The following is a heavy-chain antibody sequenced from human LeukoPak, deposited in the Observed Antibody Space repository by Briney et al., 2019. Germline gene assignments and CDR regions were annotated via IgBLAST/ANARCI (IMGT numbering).Heavy chain of an antibody. CDR1: GSTFSSYA. CDR2: ISGSGGST. J-gene: IGHJ6*02. CDR3: XXXXXXXXPSYYYGMDV. V-gene: IGHV3-23*01. Sequence: PGGSLRLSCAASGSTFSSYAMSWVRQAPGKGLEWVSAISGSGGSTYYADSVKGRFTISRDNSKNTLYLQMNSLRAEDTAVYYCXXXXXXXXPSYYYGMDVWGQGTTVTVSS.